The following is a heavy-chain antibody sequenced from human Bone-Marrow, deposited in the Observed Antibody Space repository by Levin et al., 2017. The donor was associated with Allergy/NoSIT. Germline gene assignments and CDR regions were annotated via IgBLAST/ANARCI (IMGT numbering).Heavy chain of an antibody. CDR3: ARDGKAAGPSLKWDWRYYFDY. D-gene: IGHD1-26*01. CDR2: INPSGGST. V-gene: IGHV1-46*03. CDR1: GYTFTSYY. Sequence: ASVKVSCKASGYTFTSYYMHWVRQAPGQGLEWMGIINPSGGSTSYAQKFQGRVTMTRDTSTSTVYMELSSLRSEDTAVYYCARDGKAAGPSLKWDWRYYFDYWGQGTLVTVSS. J-gene: IGHJ4*02.